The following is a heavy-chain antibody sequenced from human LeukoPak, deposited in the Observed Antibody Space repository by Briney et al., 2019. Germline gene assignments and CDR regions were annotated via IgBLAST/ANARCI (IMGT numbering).Heavy chain of an antibody. D-gene: IGHD1-14*01. CDR2: IRYDGSNK. CDR3: ATSRDIRQSGQPFDY. Sequence: PGGSLRLSCAASGFTFSSYGMHWVRQAPGKGLEWVAFIRYDGSNKYYADSVKGRFTISRDNSKNTLYLQMNSLRAEDTAVYYCATSRDIRQSGQPFDYWGQGTLVTVSS. V-gene: IGHV3-30*02. J-gene: IGHJ4*02. CDR1: GFTFSSYG.